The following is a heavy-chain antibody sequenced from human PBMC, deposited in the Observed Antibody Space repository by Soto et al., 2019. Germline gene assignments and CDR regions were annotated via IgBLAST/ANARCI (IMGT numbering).Heavy chain of an antibody. J-gene: IGHJ6*02. Sequence: QVQLQESGPGLVKPSQTLSLTCTVSGGSIRSDGFYWTWVRHLPGQGLDWVGFIYYSGSTYYNPSLKSRITISMDSSRNQFFLSLTSVTAADMAVYYCARGPKNLGGSFYYGMDVWGQGTTVTVAS. CDR3: ARGPKNLGGSFYYGMDV. CDR2: IYYSGST. CDR1: GGSIRSDGFY. V-gene: IGHV4-31*03.